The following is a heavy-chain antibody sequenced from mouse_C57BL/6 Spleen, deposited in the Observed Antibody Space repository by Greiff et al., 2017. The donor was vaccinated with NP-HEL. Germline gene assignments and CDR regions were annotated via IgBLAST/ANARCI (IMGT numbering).Heavy chain of an antibody. Sequence: EVKVEESGPGLVKPSQSLSLTCSVTGYSITSGYYWNWIRQFPGNKLEWMGYISYDGSNNYNPSLKNRISITRDPSKNQFFLKLNSVTTEDTATYYCARDSSGYPFAYWGQGTLVTVSA. J-gene: IGHJ3*01. CDR1: GYSITSGYY. V-gene: IGHV3-6*01. CDR3: ARDSSGYPFAY. CDR2: ISYDGSN. D-gene: IGHD3-2*02.